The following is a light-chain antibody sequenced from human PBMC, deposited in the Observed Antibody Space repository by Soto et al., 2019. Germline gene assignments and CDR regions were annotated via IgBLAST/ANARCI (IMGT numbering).Light chain of an antibody. J-gene: IGKJ5*01. Sequence: EVVLAQSPATLSLSPVAGATLSCRSSQSIGNYLAWYQQKPGQAPRLLIYGASTRATGIPARFSGSGSGTDFTLTISSLEPEDLAVYYCQQRSNWPLITVGQGTRLEIK. V-gene: IGKV3-11*01. CDR2: GAS. CDR3: QQRSNWPLIT. CDR1: QSIGNY.